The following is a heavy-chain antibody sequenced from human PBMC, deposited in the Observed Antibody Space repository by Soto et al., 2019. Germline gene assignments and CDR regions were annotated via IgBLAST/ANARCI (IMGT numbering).Heavy chain of an antibody. D-gene: IGHD6-19*01. CDR2: TYYRSKWYN. V-gene: IGHV6-1*01. CDR3: ARGIAVAGSLYYYYYGMDV. Sequence: LGGPSQTLSLTCAISGDSVSSNSAAWNWIRQSPSRGLEWLGRTYYRSKWYNDYAVSVKSRITINPDTSKNQFSLQLNPVTPEDTAVYYCARGIAVAGSLYYYYYGMDVWGQGTTVTVSS. CDR1: GDSVSSNSAA. J-gene: IGHJ6*02.